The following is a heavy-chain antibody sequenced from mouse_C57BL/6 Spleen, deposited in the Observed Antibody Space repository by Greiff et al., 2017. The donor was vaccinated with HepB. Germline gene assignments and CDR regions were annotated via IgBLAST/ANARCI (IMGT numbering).Heavy chain of an antibody. CDR2: ISYDGSN. V-gene: IGHV3-6*01. D-gene: IGHD4-1*01. CDR1: GYSITSGYY. J-gene: IGHJ2*01. Sequence: DVKLQESGPGLVKPSQSLSLTCSVTGYSITSGYYWNWIRQFPGNKLEWMGYISYDGSNNYNPSLKNRISITRDTSKNQFFLKLNSVTTEDTATYYCARDLGTGTFDYWGQGTTLTVSS. CDR3: ARDLGTGTFDY.